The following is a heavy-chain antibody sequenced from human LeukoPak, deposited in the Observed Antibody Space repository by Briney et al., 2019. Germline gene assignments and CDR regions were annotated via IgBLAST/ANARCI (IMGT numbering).Heavy chain of an antibody. V-gene: IGHV4-61*02. J-gene: IGHJ3*02. Sequence: SETLSLTCTVSGGSISSGSYYWSWIRQPAGKGLEWIGRIYTSGSTNYNPSLESRVTISVDTSKNQFSLKLSSVTAADTAVYYCARGQVVPVRGAFDIWGQGTMVTVSS. CDR3: ARGQVVPVRGAFDI. CDR2: IYTSGST. D-gene: IGHD2-2*01. CDR1: GGSISSGSYY.